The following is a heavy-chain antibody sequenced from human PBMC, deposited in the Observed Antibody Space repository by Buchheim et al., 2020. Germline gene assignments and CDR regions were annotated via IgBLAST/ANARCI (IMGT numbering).Heavy chain of an antibody. Sequence: EVQLLESGGNLVQPGGSLRLSCAASGFTLSAYAMSWVRQAPGKGLEWFSFISGTGGSTNYADSVKARFTISRDNSKNTLSLPMNSLRPEDTAVYYCARDGYNYIPFDYWGQGTL. CDR2: ISGTGGST. J-gene: IGHJ4*02. V-gene: IGHV3-23*01. D-gene: IGHD5-24*01. CDR3: ARDGYNYIPFDY. CDR1: GFTLSAYA.